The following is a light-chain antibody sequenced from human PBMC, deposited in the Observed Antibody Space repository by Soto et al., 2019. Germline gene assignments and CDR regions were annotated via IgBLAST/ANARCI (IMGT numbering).Light chain of an antibody. CDR1: SSDVGGYNY. CDR3: SSYTSSSGYV. V-gene: IGLV2-14*01. J-gene: IGLJ1*01. CDR2: DVS. Sequence: QSALTQPASVSGSPGQSITISCTGPSSDVGGYNYVSWYQQHPGKAPKLMIYDVSNRPSGVSNRFSGSKSGNTASLTISGLRAEDEADYYCSSYTSSSGYVFGTGTKVTVL.